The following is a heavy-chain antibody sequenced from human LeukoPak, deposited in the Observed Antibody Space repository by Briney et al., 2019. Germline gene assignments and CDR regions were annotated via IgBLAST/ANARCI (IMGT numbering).Heavy chain of an antibody. V-gene: IGHV1-69*08. J-gene: IGHJ4*02. CDR3: AREAKTSNWNSVPYLDY. D-gene: IGHD1-7*01. CDR1: GGTFSSYS. Sequence: SVKVSCKASGGTFSSYSFTWVRQAPGQGLELMRRIIPMFNTANYAQDFQGRITITADKSASTAYMELITLRSEDTAVYYCAREAKTSNWNSVPYLDYWGQGTLITVSS. CDR2: IIPMFNTA.